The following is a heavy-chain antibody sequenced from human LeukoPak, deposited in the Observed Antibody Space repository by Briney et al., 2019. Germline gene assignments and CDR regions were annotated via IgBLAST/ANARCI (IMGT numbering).Heavy chain of an antibody. Sequence: PGGSLRLSCAASGFTFSSYGMHCVRQAPDKGLESGSVIWSEGSSRYYAVSVKGRFTSTRGNSKNKLYLQMNSMRAEDTAVYYCARALMGGITISNYFYYGMDVWGQGTTVTVSS. D-gene: IGHD3-3*01. CDR3: ARALMGGITISNYFYYGMDV. CDR2: IWSEGSSR. V-gene: IGHV3-33*01. J-gene: IGHJ6*02. CDR1: GFTFSSYG.